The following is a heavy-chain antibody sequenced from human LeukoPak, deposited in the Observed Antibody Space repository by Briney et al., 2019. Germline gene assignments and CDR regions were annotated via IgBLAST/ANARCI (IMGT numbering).Heavy chain of an antibody. CDR2: ITYGGTT. D-gene: IGHD2-2*01. CDR1: GGSFGGYH. CDR3: VRGRYCSSANRYDYFDP. Sequence: SETLSLTCGVYGGSFGGYHWNWIRQPPGKRLEWIGEITYGGTTNYNPSLRRRVTMSVDTSKKQFSLHLTSVTAADTAVYYCVRGRYCSSANRYDYFDPWGPGTNVSVSS. V-gene: IGHV4-34*01. J-gene: IGHJ5*02.